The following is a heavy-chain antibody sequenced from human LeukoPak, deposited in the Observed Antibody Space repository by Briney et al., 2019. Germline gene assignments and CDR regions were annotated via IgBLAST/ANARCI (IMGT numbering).Heavy chain of an antibody. CDR2: IYYSGNT. Sequence: PSETLSLTCTVSGGSISSSNYYWGWIRQPPGKGLEWIGNIYYSGNTYYNPSLKSRVTISVDTSKNQFSLKLNSVTAADTAVYYCARVCGDYVLYRYYYYYMDVWGKGTTVTVSS. J-gene: IGHJ6*03. D-gene: IGHD4-17*01. CDR1: GGSISSSNYY. CDR3: ARVCGDYVLYRYYYYYMDV. V-gene: IGHV4-39*07.